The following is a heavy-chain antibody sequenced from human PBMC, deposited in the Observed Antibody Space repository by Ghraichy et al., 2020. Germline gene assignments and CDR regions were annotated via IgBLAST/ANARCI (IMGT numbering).Heavy chain of an antibody. D-gene: IGHD3-10*01. CDR1: GFTFSSYG. V-gene: IGHV3-30*18. CDR2: ISYDGSNK. CDR3: AKARYYYGSGSYYTRGGMDV. J-gene: IGHJ6*02. Sequence: GESLNISCAASGFTFSSYGMHWVRQAPGKGLEWVAVISYDGSNKYYADSVKGRFTISRDNSKNTLYLQMNSLRAEDTAVYYCAKARYYYGSGSYYTRGGMDVWGQGTTVTVSS.